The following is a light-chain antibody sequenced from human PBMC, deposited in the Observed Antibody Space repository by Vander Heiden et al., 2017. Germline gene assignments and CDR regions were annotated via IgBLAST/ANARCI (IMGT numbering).Light chain of an antibody. Sequence: EIPLTQSPSSPSAAVGDRVTITCRASQGISNYLVWYQQKPGKVPKLLIYGAATLQSGVPSRFSGSGSGTDFTLTISSLQPEDAATYYCQKYDSAPSTFGQGTKLEIK. CDR1: QGISNY. V-gene: IGKV1-27*01. J-gene: IGKJ2*01. CDR2: GAA. CDR3: QKYDSAPST.